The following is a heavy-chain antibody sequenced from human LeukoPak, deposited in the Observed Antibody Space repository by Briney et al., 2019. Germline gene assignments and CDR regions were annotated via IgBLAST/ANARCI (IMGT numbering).Heavy chain of an antibody. V-gene: IGHV3-23*01. J-gene: IGHJ4*02. CDR3: AKDLDYYGSGSDPVFDY. Sequence: PGGSLRLSCAASGFTFSSYAMSWVRQAPGKGLEWVSAISGSGGSTYYADSVKGRFTISRDNSKSTLYLQMNSLRAEDTAVYYCAKDLDYYGSGSDPVFDYWGQGTLVTVSS. D-gene: IGHD3-10*01. CDR1: GFTFSSYA. CDR2: ISGSGGST.